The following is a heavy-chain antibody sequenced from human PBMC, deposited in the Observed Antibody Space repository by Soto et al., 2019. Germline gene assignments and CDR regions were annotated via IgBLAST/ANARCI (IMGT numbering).Heavy chain of an antibody. CDR1: GGTFSSYA. CDR2: IIPIFGTA. CDR3: AGRDGYNSHYYGMDV. D-gene: IGHD5-12*01. Sequence: SVKVSCKASGGTFSSYAISWVRQAPGQGLEWMGGIIPIFGTANYAQKFQGRVTITADESTSTAYMELSSLRSEDTAVYYCAGRDGYNSHYYGMDVWGQGTTVTVSS. J-gene: IGHJ6*02. V-gene: IGHV1-69*13.